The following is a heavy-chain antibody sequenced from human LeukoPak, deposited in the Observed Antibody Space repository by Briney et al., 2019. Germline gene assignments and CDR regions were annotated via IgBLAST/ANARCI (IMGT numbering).Heavy chain of an antibody. Sequence: GASVKVSCKASGYTFTSYGISWVRQAPGQGLEWMGWISAYNGNTNYAQKLQGRVTMTTDTSTSTAYMELRSLRSDDTAVYYCARVGEVVTAKGYGAFDIWGQGTMVTVSS. V-gene: IGHV1-18*01. CDR2: ISAYNGNT. CDR1: GYTFTSYG. D-gene: IGHD2-21*02. J-gene: IGHJ3*02. CDR3: ARVGEVVTAKGYGAFDI.